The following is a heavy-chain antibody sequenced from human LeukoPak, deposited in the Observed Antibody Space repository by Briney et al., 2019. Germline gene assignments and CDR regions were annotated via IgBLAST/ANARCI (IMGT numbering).Heavy chain of an antibody. J-gene: IGHJ3*02. CDR1: GFTFSIYA. D-gene: IGHD5-18*01. V-gene: IGHV3-23*01. CDR3: AKDKFVGLVDTFMGDGFDI. Sequence: GGSLRLSCAASGFTFSIYAMSWVRQAPGKGLEWVSGISGSGGSTYYADSVKGRFTISRDNSKNTLYLQMNTLRAEDTAVFYCAKDKFVGLVDTFMGDGFDIWGQGTMVTVSS. CDR2: ISGSGGST.